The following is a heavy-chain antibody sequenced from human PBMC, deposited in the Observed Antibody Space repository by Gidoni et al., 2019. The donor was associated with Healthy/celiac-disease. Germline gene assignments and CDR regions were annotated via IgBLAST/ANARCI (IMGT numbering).Heavy chain of an antibody. CDR2: IRYDGSNK. J-gene: IGHJ4*02. CDR1: GFTFSSYG. V-gene: IGHV3-30*02. CDR3: ASHSSSVD. D-gene: IGHD6-6*01. Sequence: QVQLVESGGGVVQPGGSLRLSCAASGFTFSSYGMHWVRQAPGKGLEWVAFIRYDGSNKYYADSVKGRFTISRDNSKNTLYLQINSLRAEDTAVYYCASHSSSVDWGQGTLVTVSS.